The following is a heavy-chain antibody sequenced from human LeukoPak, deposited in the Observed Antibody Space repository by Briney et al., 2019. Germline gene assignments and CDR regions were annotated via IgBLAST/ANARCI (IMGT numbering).Heavy chain of an antibody. Sequence: SETLSLTCVVSGGSISSSNWWSWVRQPPEKGLEWIGEIYHSGSTNYNPSLKSRVTISVDKSKNQFSLKLSSVTAADTAVYYCARSLRVRGVPDYMDVWGKGTTVIISS. CDR3: ARSLRVRGVPDYMDV. V-gene: IGHV4-4*02. D-gene: IGHD3-10*01. J-gene: IGHJ6*03. CDR2: IYHSGST. CDR1: GGSISSSNW.